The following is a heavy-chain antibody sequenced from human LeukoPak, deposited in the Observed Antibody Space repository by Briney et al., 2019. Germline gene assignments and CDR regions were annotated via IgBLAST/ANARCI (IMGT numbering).Heavy chain of an antibody. V-gene: IGHV3-9*01. J-gene: IGHJ5*02. CDR1: GFTFDDYA. CDR3: AKDLNYYDSSGFEA. D-gene: IGHD3-22*01. Sequence: PGGSLRLSCAASGFTFDDYAMHWVRQAPGRGLEWVSGISWNSGSIGYADSVEGRFTISRDNAKNSLYLQMNSLRAEDTALYYCAKDLNYYDSSGFEAWGQGTLVTVSS. CDR2: ISWNSGSI.